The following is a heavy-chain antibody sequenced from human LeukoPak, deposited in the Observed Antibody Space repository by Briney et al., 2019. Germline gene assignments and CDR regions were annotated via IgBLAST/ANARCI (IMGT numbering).Heavy chain of an antibody. CDR1: GGSISSYY. J-gene: IGHJ4*02. CDR2: IYYSGST. CDR3: ARATSYYDFWSGPDSDYFDY. V-gene: IGHV4-59*12. D-gene: IGHD3-3*01. Sequence: SETLSLTCTVSGGSISSYYWSWIRQPPGKGLEWIGYIYYSGSTNYNPSLKSRVTMSVDTSKNQFSLKLSSVTAADTAVYYCARATSYYDFWSGPDSDYFDYWGQGTLVTVSS.